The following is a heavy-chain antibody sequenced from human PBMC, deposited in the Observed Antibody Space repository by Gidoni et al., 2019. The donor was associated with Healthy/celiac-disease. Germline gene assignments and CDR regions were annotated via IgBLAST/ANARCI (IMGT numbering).Heavy chain of an antibody. CDR2: ISSSSSYI. V-gene: IGHV3-21*01. CDR1: GFTFSSYS. J-gene: IGHJ6*02. D-gene: IGHD3-16*01. Sequence: EVQLVESGGGLVKPGGSLRLSCAASGFTFSSYSMNWVRQAPGKGLEWVSSISSSSSYIYYADSVKGRFTISRDNAKNSLYLQMNSLRAEDTAVYYCARLPQLGDYYYGMDVWGQGTTVTVSS. CDR3: ARLPQLGDYYYGMDV.